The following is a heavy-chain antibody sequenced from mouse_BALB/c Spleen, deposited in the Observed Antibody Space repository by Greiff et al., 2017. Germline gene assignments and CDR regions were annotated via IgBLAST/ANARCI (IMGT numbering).Heavy chain of an antibody. Sequence: QVQLKESGPELVKPGASVKISCKASGYAFSSSWMNWVKQRPGQGLEWIGRIYPGDGDTNYNGKFKGKATLTADKSSSTAYMQLSSLTSVDSAVYFCATYDYDGFDYWGQGTTLTVSS. V-gene: IGHV1-82*01. CDR2: IYPGDGDT. CDR1: GYAFSSSW. D-gene: IGHD2-4*01. CDR3: ATYDYDGFDY. J-gene: IGHJ2*01.